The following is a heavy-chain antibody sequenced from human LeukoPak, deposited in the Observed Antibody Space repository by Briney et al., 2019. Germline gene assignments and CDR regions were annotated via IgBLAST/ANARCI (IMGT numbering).Heavy chain of an antibody. CDR3: ARAYKGYSYGGY. CDR2: ISDSGGTT. CDR1: GFSFSRYV. V-gene: IGHV3-23*01. J-gene: IGHJ4*02. D-gene: IGHD5-18*01. Sequence: PGGSLRLSCAASGFSFSRYVMSWVRQAPGKGLEWVSSISDSGGTTYYADSVKGRFTISRDNFKNTLYLEMNSMRTEDTAVYYCARAYKGYSYGGYWGQGTLVTVSS.